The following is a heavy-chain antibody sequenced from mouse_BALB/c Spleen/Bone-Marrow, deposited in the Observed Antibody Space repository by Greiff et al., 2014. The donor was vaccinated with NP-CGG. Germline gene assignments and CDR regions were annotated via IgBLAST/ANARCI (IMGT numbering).Heavy chain of an antibody. CDR2: IDPANGNT. D-gene: IGHD5-1-1*01. J-gene: IGHJ4*01. V-gene: IGHV14-3*02. Sequence: VQLKQSGAELVKPGASVKLSCTASGFNIKDTYIHWVKRRPEQGLEWIGRIDPANGNTKYDPKFQGKATITADTSSNTAYLQLNSLTSEDTAVYYCARGIPYYPMDYWGQGTSVTVSS. CDR1: GFNIKDTY. CDR3: ARGIPYYPMDY.